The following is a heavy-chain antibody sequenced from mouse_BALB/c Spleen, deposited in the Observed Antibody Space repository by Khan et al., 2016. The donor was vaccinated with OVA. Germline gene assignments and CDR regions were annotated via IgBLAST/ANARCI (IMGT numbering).Heavy chain of an antibody. CDR1: GFSLTSYG. V-gene: IGHV2-6-1*01. Sequence: QVQLQQSGPGLVAPSQSLSITCTISGFSLTSYGVHWVRQPPGKGLEWLVVIWSDGSTPYNSALKSRLTISKDNSKNQVFLKMNSLQTDDTAVYFCARQPYYHYNIMDYWGQGTSVTVSS. D-gene: IGHD2-10*01. CDR2: IWSDGST. CDR3: ARQPYYHYNIMDY. J-gene: IGHJ4*01.